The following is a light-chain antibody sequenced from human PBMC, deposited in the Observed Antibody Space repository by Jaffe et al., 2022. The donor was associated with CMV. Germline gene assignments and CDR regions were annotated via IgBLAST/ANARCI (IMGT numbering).Light chain of an antibody. J-gene: IGKJ1*01. Sequence: EIVMTQSPGTLSLSPGDRATLSCRASQSVSSGYLAWYQQKPGQAPRLLIYGASRRATGIPDRFSGSGSGTDFTLTISRLEPEDFAVYYCQQYGTSLRTFGQGTKVEIK. CDR3: QQYGTSLRT. V-gene: IGKV3-20*01. CDR1: QSVSSGY. CDR2: GAS.